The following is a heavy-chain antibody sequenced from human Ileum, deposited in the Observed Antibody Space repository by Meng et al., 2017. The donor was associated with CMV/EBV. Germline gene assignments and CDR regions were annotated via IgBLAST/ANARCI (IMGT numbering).Heavy chain of an antibody. CDR3: AKARPHWYFDL. CDR1: GFTFSSRNT. J-gene: IGHJ2*01. D-gene: IGHD1-14*01. V-gene: IGHV3-23*01. Sequence: SCAASGFTFSSRNTMTWVRQAPGKGLGCVSSIGGIAGSGTCADSVKGRFTVSTDSSTNTLYLQMSTLRAEDTAVYYCAKARPHWYFDLWGRGTLVTVSS. CDR2: IGGIAGSG.